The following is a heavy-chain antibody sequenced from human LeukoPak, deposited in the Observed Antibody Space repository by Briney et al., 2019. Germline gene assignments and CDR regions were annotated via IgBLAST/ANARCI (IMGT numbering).Heavy chain of an antibody. CDR3: AKDSSKDSSHFDY. V-gene: IGHV3-23*01. CDR1: GFTFSSYA. CDR2: ISGSGGST. Sequence: PGGSLRLSCAASGFTFSSYAMSWVRQAPGKGLKWVSAISGSGGSTYYADSVKGRFTISRDNSKNTLYLQMNSLRAEDTAVYYCAKDSSKDSSHFDYWGQGTLVTVSS. J-gene: IGHJ4*02. D-gene: IGHD3-22*01.